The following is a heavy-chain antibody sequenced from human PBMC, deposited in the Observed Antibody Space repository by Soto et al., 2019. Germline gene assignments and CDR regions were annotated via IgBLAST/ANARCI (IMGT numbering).Heavy chain of an antibody. J-gene: IGHJ4*02. CDR2: IYYSGST. CDR1: GGSISSYY. CDR3: AYYSRYYRAGSSYAGGGFDI. D-gene: IGHD2-15*01. V-gene: IGHV4-59*01. Sequence: SETLSLTCTVSGGSISSYYWSWIRQPPGKGLEWIGYIYYSGSTNYNPSLKSRVTISVDTSKNQFSLKLSSVTAADTAVYYCAYYSRYYRAGSSYAGGGFDIWGQGTMVTVSS.